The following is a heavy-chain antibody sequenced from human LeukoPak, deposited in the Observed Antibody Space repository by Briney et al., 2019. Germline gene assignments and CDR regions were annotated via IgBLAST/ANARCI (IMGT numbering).Heavy chain of an antibody. CDR1: GFTFSSYE. J-gene: IGHJ4*02. V-gene: IGHV3-48*03. D-gene: IGHD3-9*01. Sequence: GGSLRLSCAATGFTFSSYEMNWVRQAPGKGLEWVSHISSSGSTIYYADSVKGRFTISRDNAKNSLYLQMNSLRAEDTAVYYCAKSLNYDILTGVTFDYWGQGTLVTVSS. CDR3: AKSLNYDILTGVTFDY. CDR2: ISSSGSTI.